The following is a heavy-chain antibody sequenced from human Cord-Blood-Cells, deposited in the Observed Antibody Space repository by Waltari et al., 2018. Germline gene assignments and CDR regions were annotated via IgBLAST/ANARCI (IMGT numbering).Heavy chain of an antibody. CDR2: VIPSVGTA. V-gene: IGHV1-69*01. D-gene: IGHD3-22*01. J-gene: IGHJ4*02. CDR1: VGPFGSYP. Sequence: QVQLVQSGAEVKKPGSSVMVSCKPSVGPFGSYPISWVRQAPGQGLVWMGGVIPSVGTANDAQKFQGRVPITADESTSTAYMELSSLRSEDTAVYYCASNVRDRGSGYNWGQGTLVTVSS. CDR3: ASNVRDRGSGYN.